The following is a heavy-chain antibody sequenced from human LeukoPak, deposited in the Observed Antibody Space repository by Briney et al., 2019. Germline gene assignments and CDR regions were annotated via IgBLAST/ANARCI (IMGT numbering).Heavy chain of an antibody. J-gene: IGHJ4*02. CDR3: ASHKGYSNNYLHY. D-gene: IGHD6-13*01. CDR2: IYYSGST. V-gene: IGHV4-39*01. Sequence: PSQPLPLTPPVSRGSISTTGYYWAWTRQPPGKGLQRIASIYYSGSTYYNSSLKSRVTISVDTSKNQFSLKLSSMTAADTAVYYCASHKGYSNNYLHYWGQGTLVTVSS. CDR1: RGSISTTGYY.